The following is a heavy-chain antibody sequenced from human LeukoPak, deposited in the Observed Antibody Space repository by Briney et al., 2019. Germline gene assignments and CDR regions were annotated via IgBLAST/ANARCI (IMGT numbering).Heavy chain of an antibody. J-gene: IGHJ4*02. CDR2: ISYDGSNK. D-gene: IGHD1-1*01. Sequence: GGSLRLSCAASGFTFSSYAMHWVRQAPGKGLEWVAVISYDGSNKYYADSVKGRFTISRDNSKNTLSLQMNSLRREDTALYYCAKTFGTGSMYYFDSWGQGTLVTVSS. CDR3: AKTFGTGSMYYFDS. V-gene: IGHV3-30*04. CDR1: GFTFSSYA.